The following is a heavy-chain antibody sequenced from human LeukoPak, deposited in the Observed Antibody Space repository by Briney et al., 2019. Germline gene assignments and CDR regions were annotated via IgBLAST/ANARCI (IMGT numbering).Heavy chain of an antibody. D-gene: IGHD3-22*01. CDR1: GYTFNSYD. CDR3: ARLTYYYDSSGYYFDY. CDR2: MNPNSGNT. V-gene: IGHV1-8*03. Sequence: GASVKVSCKASGYTFNSYDINLVRQATGHGLEWPGWMNPNSGNTGYAQKFQGRVTIIRNTSISTAYMELSSLRSEDTAVYYCARLTYYYDSSGYYFDYGGQGTLVTVSS. J-gene: IGHJ4*02.